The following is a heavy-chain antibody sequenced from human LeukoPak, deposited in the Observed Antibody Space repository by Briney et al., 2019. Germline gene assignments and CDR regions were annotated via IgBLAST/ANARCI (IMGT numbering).Heavy chain of an antibody. D-gene: IGHD2-8*01. CDR2: IIPILGIA. J-gene: IGHJ4*02. CDR3: ARDTPGVSFDY. CDR1: GGTFSSYA. Sequence: ASVKVSCKASGGTFSSYAISWVRQAPGQGLEWMGRIIPILGIANYAQKFQGRVTITADKSTSTAYMELSSLRSEDTAVYYCARDTPGVSFDYWGQGTLVTVSS. V-gene: IGHV1-69*04.